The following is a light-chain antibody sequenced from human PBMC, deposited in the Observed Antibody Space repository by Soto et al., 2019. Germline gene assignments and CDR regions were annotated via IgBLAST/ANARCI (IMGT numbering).Light chain of an antibody. J-gene: IGLJ3*02. CDR3: CSYTSSSTLV. CDR2: KVS. V-gene: IGLV2-14*01. Sequence: QSALTQPASVSGSPGQSITISCTGTSSDVGGYNYVSWYQQHPGKAPKLMIYKVSNRPSGVSNRFSGSKSGNRASLTISGRQAEDEDDDYCCSYTSSSTLVFGGGTKVTVL. CDR1: SSDVGGYNY.